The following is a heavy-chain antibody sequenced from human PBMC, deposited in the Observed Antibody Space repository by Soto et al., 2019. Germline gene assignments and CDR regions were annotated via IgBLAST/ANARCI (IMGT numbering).Heavy chain of an antibody. D-gene: IGHD2-21*02. J-gene: IGHJ6*02. CDR1: GFSLSTGGVG. Sequence: QITLKESGPSLMKPTQTLTLTCTFSGFSLSTGGVGVGWIRQPPGKALEWLALIYWDDDKRYSPSLRSRLTVTKDNYKTQVVLTMTNMDLVDTATYYCAHSRCGGDCLQSYSALYYYGMDVWGQGTTVTVSS. CDR3: AHSRCGGDCLQSYSALYYYGMDV. CDR2: IYWDDDK. V-gene: IGHV2-5*02.